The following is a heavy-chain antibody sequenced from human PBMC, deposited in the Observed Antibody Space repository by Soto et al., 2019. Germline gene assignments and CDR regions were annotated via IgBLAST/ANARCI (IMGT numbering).Heavy chain of an antibody. J-gene: IGHJ4*02. CDR2: INPNSGGT. CDR1: GYTFTGYY. CDR3: ATQKTHYDILTGYSN. Sequence: ASVKVSCKASGYTFTGYYMHWVRQAPGQGLEWMGWINPNSGGTNYAQEFQGRVTMTRDTSISTAYMELSRLRSDDTAVYYCATQKTHYDILTGYSNWGQGTLVTVYS. D-gene: IGHD3-9*01. V-gene: IGHV1-2*02.